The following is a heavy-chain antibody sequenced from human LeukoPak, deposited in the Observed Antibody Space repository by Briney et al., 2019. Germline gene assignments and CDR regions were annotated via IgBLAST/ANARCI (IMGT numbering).Heavy chain of an antibody. CDR1: GFTFSSFT. CDR2: ISYDGSNK. J-gene: IGHJ6*04. V-gene: IGHV3-30-3*01. CDR3: ARSAKSSHSTYSVVVPAAMRGDYYYYYGMDV. Sequence: GGSLRLSCAASGFTFSSFTMHWVRQAPGEGLEWVALISYDGSNKYYADSVKGRFTISRDNSKNTLYLQMNSLRAEDTAVYYCARSAKSSHSTYSVVVPAAMRGDYYYYYGMDVWGKGTTVTVSS. D-gene: IGHD2-2*01.